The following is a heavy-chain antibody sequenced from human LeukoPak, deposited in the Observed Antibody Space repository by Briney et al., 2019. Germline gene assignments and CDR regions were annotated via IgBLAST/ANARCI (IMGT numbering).Heavy chain of an antibody. J-gene: IGHJ4*02. V-gene: IGHV4-34*01. CDR1: GGSFSGYY. CDR3: ATESIAAAGTGGFDY. D-gene: IGHD6-13*01. Sequence: SETLSLTCAVYGGSFSGYYWSWIRQPPGKGLEWIGEINHSGSTSYNPSLKSRVTISVDTSKNQFSLKLSSVTAADTAVYYCATESIAAAGTGGFDYWGQGTLVTVSS. CDR2: INHSGST.